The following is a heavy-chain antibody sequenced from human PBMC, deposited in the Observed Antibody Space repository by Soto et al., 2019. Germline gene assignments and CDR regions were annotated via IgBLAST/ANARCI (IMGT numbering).Heavy chain of an antibody. Sequence: GGSLRLSCAASGFTFSSYSMNWVRQAPGKGLEWVSSISSSSSYIYYADSVKGRFTISRDNAKNSLYLQMNSLRAEDTAVYYCARDREDIVVVPAATPGEDMDVWGKGTTVTVSS. J-gene: IGHJ6*03. CDR1: GFTFSSYS. V-gene: IGHV3-21*01. D-gene: IGHD2-2*01. CDR2: ISSSSSYI. CDR3: ARDREDIVVVPAATPGEDMDV.